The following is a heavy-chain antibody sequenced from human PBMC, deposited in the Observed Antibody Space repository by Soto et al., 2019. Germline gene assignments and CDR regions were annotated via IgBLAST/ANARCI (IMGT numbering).Heavy chain of an antibody. CDR2: ISTSKGKP. CDR3: APRSPAFDF. J-gene: IGHJ4*02. Sequence: QVQLVQSGPEVKKPGASVKVSCKTSGYTFTSFGIAWVRQAPGQGLEWMGWISTSKGKPNYAQKVHSRVTTATDAPTSIAYMELRSLRSDDGLLTDGAPRSPAFDFWGQGTLVTVSS. CDR1: GYTFTSFG. V-gene: IGHV1-18*01.